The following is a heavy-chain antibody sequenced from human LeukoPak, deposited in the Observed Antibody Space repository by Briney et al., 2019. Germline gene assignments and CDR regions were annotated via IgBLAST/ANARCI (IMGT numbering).Heavy chain of an antibody. D-gene: IGHD5-18*01. V-gene: IGHV1-18*01. CDR2: ISAYNGNT. CDR1: GYTFTSYG. CDR3: ARATVGYSYGTGYWFDP. J-gene: IGHJ5*02. Sequence: ASVEVSCKASGYTFTSYGISWVRQAPGQGLEWMGWISAYNGNTNYAQKLQGRVTMTTDTSTSTAYMELRSLRSDDTAVYYCARATVGYSYGTGYWFDPWGQGTLVTVSS.